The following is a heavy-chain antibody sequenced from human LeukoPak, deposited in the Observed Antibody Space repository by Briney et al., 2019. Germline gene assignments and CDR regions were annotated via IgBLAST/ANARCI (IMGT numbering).Heavy chain of an antibody. D-gene: IGHD3-16*01. Sequence: GGSLRLSCAASGFAVSSNYMSWVRQAPGKGLEWVSVIYSGGSTYYADSVKGRFAISRDNSKNTLYLQMNGLRAEDTAVYYCARFGRQDYWGQGTLVTVSS. CDR1: GFAVSSNY. CDR2: IYSGGST. V-gene: IGHV3-66*01. CDR3: ARFGRQDY. J-gene: IGHJ4*02.